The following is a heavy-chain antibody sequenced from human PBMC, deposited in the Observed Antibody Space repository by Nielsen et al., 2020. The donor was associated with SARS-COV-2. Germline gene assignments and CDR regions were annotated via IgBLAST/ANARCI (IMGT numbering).Heavy chain of an antibody. CDR3: AASDYYGSIRDL. CDR2: IYNSGSP. J-gene: IGHJ5*02. V-gene: IGHV4-61*01. Sequence: SETLSLTCTVSGGSVSSGYYYWNWIRQPPGKGLEWIGYIYNSGSPNYNPSLRSRVAVSLDTSKNQFSLKLSSVTAADTAVYYCAASDYYGSIRDLWGQGTLVTVSS. CDR1: GGSVSSGYYY. D-gene: IGHD3-10*01.